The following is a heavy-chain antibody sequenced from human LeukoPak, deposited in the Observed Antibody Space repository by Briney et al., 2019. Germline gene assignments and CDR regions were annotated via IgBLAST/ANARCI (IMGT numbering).Heavy chain of an antibody. CDR3: GRVFPLGGVSGYSDL. CDR2: ISSSSSTI. J-gene: IGHJ2*01. V-gene: IGHV3-48*01. Sequence: PGGSLRLSCAASGFTFSSYSMNWARQAPGKGLEWVSYISSSSSTIYYADSVKGRFTISRDNAKNSLYLQMNSLRAEDTAVYYCGRVFPLGGVSGYSDLWGRGTRVTVSS. D-gene: IGHD3-16*01. CDR1: GFTFSSYS.